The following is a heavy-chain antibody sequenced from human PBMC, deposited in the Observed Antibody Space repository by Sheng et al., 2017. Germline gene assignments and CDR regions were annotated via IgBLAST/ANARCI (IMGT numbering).Heavy chain of an antibody. D-gene: IGHD3-10*01. CDR1: GGSMSSSSYF. V-gene: IGHV4-39*07. J-gene: IGHJ5*02. CDR2: IYYSGTT. CDR3: ARLGRASAWYGEELDRP. Sequence: QLQLQESGPGLVKPSETLSLTCSVSGGSMSSSSYFWGWIRHAPREGLEWIAGIYYSGTTYYNPSLRSRVTISVETSQNRFSLKVTSVTAADTAVYYCARLGRASAWYGEELDRPWGQGTLGHRL.